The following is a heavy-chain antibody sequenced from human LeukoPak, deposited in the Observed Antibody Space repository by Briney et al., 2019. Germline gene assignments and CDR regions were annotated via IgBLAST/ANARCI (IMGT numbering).Heavy chain of an antibody. J-gene: IGHJ4*02. Sequence: GGSLRLSCAASGFTFSNAWMSWVRQAPGKGLEWVGRIKRKTDGCTTDYAAPVKGRFTISRDDSKNTLYLQMNSLKTEDTAVYYCTTDSSAIVVVVAADYWGQGTLVTVSS. D-gene: IGHD2-15*01. V-gene: IGHV3-15*01. CDR3: TTDSSAIVVVVAADY. CDR1: GFTFSNAW. CDR2: IKRKTDGCTT.